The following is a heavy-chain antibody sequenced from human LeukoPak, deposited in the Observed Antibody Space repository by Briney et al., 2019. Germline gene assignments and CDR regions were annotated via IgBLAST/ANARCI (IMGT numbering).Heavy chain of an antibody. J-gene: IGHJ3*02. CDR1: GYTFTSYY. Sequence: ASAKVSCKASGYTFTSYYISWMRQAPGQGVQWMGRISAYNGETNYAQKVQGRVTMTTDTSTSTVYMELRSLRSDDTAVYYCAWDSGAFEIWGQGTMVTVSS. V-gene: IGHV1-18*01. CDR3: AWDSGAFEI. CDR2: ISAYNGET.